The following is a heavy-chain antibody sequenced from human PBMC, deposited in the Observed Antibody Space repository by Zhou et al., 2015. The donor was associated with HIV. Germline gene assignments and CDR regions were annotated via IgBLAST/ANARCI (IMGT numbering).Heavy chain of an antibody. J-gene: IGHJ6*02. Sequence: EVQLVESGGGLVQPGGSLRLSCEGSGFSVSSYWMSWVRQAPGRGLEWLTNIREYGDEKYYLHSVRGRFAVSIDNARNSLYLQMSSLRAEDTAVYYCARSRGRRWLQFSYYGMDVWGQG. CDR1: GFSVSSYW. D-gene: IGHD5-24*01. V-gene: IGHV3-7*01. CDR3: ARSRGRRWLQFSYYGMDV. CDR2: IREYGDEK.